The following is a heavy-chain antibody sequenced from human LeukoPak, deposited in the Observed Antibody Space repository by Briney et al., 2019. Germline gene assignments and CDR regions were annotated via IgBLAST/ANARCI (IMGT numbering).Heavy chain of an antibody. CDR1: GFTFSSYA. D-gene: IGHD3-10*01. J-gene: IGHJ4*02. Sequence: GGSLRLSCAASGFTFSSYAMSWVRQAPEKGLEWVSAISGSGGSTYYADSVKGRFTISRDNSKNTLYLQMNSLRAEDTAVYYCGTTEVTMVRGDYWGQGTLVTVSS. CDR2: ISGSGGST. V-gene: IGHV3-23*01. CDR3: GTTEVTMVRGDY.